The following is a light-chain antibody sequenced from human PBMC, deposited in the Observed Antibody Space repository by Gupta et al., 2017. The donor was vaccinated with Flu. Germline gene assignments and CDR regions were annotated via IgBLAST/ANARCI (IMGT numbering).Light chain of an antibody. CDR1: RYNIGSKY. CDR2: EDE. CDR3: VTWDTGMSDLV. V-gene: IGLV1-51*02. Sequence: RRYNIGSKYVSWFHQDPGTAPKLLIYEDEKRPSGIPDQFSGSKSGMSAALGITGVQTGDEADYYCVTWDTGMSDLVFGGGTKLTVL. J-gene: IGLJ2*01.